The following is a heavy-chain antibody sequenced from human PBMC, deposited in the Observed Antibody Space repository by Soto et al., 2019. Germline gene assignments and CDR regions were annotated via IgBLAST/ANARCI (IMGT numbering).Heavy chain of an antibody. CDR3: ARAYMTTVTTLDY. CDR2: IDWDDDK. CDR1: GFSLTTSGMC. Sequence: GPTLANPTQTLTLTCTFSGFSLTTSGMCVTWIRQPPGKTLEWLALIDWDDDKYYTTSLKTRLTISKDPSKNQVVLTMTNLDPLDSATYYCARAYMTTVTTLDYWGQGTLVTVSS. D-gene: IGHD4-17*01. V-gene: IGHV2-70*01. J-gene: IGHJ4*02.